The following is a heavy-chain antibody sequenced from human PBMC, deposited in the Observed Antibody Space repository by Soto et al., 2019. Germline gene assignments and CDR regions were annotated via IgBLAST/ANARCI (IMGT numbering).Heavy chain of an antibody. D-gene: IGHD6-6*01. V-gene: IGHV1-69*01. J-gene: IGHJ4*02. CDR3: ARDGIAARPRNTYYFDY. Sequence: QVQLVQSGAEVKKPGSSVKASCKASGGTFSSYAISWVRQAPGQGLEWMGGIIPIFGTANYAQKFQGRVTITADESTSTAYMELSSLRSEDTAVYYCARDGIAARPRNTYYFDYWGQGTLVTVSS. CDR1: GGTFSSYA. CDR2: IIPIFGTA.